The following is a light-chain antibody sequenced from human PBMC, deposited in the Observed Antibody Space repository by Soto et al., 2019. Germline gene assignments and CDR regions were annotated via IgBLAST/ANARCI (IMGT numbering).Light chain of an antibody. J-gene: IGKJ1*01. V-gene: IGKV3-20*01. CDR1: QTLSSRH. CDR2: GSS. CDR3: QQYGYSRT. Sequence: VLTQSPGTLSLSPGERATLSCRASQTLSSRHLAWYQQKPGQAPRLLIYGSSSRATDIPDRFSGSGSGTDLTLTISTLEPEDFAIYYCQQYGYSRTFGQGTKVEIK.